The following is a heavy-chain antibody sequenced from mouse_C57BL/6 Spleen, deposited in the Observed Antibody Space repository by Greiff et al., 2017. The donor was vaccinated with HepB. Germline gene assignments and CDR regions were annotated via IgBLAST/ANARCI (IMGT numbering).Heavy chain of an antibody. D-gene: IGHD2-3*01. Sequence: QVQLKQPGAELVMPGASVKLSCKASGYTFTSYWMHWVKQRPGQGLEWIGEIDPSDSYTNYNQKFKGKSTLTVDKSSSTAYMQLSSLTSEDSAVYYCARGRWLDWGQGTLVTVSA. CDR3: ARGRWLD. CDR1: GYTFTSYW. V-gene: IGHV1-69*01. CDR2: IDPSDSYT. J-gene: IGHJ3*01.